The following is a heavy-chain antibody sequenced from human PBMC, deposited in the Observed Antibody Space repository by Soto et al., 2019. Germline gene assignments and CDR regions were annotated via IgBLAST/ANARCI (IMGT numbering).Heavy chain of an antibody. V-gene: IGHV3-30*18. CDR1: GFTFSSYG. D-gene: IGHD2-2*01. J-gene: IGHJ5*02. CDR3: AKSGGGCISTSCYLHNWFDP. Sequence: QVQLVESGGGVVQPGRSLRLSCAASGFTFSSYGMHWVLQAPGKGLEWVAVISYDGSNKYYADSVKGRFIISRDNSKNTLYLQMNSLRAEDTAVYYCAKSGGGCISTSCYLHNWFDPWGQGTLVTVSS. CDR2: ISYDGSNK.